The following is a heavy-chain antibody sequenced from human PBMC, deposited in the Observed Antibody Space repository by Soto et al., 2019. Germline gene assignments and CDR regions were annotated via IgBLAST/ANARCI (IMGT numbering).Heavy chain of an antibody. CDR3: AKTANGWFSAFDI. D-gene: IGHD6-19*01. Sequence: EVQLLESGGGLVQPGGSLRLSCAASGFTFSSYAMSWVRQAPGKGLEWVSAISDSGGTTYYADSMKGRFTFSRDNSKNTLYLQMNSLRAEDTAVYYCAKTANGWFSAFDIWGHATMVTVSS. J-gene: IGHJ3*02. CDR2: ISDSGGTT. V-gene: IGHV3-23*01. CDR1: GFTFSSYA.